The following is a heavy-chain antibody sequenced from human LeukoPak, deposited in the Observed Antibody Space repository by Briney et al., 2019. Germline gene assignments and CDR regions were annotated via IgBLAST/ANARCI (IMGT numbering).Heavy chain of an antibody. J-gene: IGHJ4*02. CDR2: TSYDGSNK. CDR3: ATDGDSTSFDH. V-gene: IGHV3-30*03. D-gene: IGHD4-17*01. Sequence: GGSLRLSCAASGFTFSSYGMHWVRQAPGKGLEWVAITSYDGSNKHYADSVKGRFTISRDNWKNTLYLQMNSLSIEDTAVYYCATDGDSTSFDHWGQGTLVTVSS. CDR1: GFTFSSYG.